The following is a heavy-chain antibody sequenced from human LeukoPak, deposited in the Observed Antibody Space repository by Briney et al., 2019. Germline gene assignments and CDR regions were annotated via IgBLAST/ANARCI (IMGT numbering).Heavy chain of an antibody. CDR1: GGSISSYY. CDR2: IYYSGST. D-gene: IGHD5-12*01. V-gene: IGHV4-59*01. Sequence: PSETLSLTCTASGGSISSYYWSWIRQPPGKGLEWIGYIYYSGSTNYNPSLKSRVTISVDTSKNQFSLKLSSVTAADTAVYYCARRVASAYYMDVWGKGTTVTVSS. CDR3: ARRVASAYYMDV. J-gene: IGHJ6*03.